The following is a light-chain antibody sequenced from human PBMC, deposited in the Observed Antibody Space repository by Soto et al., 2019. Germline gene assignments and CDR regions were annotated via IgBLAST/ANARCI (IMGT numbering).Light chain of an antibody. CDR3: QQYISYPYT. Sequence: DIQMTQYTSTLSASVGDRVTITCRASQSIRSWLAWYQQKPGKAPNLMIYKASSLESGVPSRFSGSGSGTEFTRTISSLQPDDFATYYCQQYISYPYTVGQGTKLEIK. V-gene: IGKV1-5*03. CDR1: QSIRSW. J-gene: IGKJ2*01. CDR2: KAS.